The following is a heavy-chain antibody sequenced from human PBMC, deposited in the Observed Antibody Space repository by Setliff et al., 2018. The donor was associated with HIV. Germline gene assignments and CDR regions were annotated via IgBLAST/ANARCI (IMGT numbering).Heavy chain of an antibody. V-gene: IGHV1-18*01. CDR2: ISGYNGDT. CDR1: GYTFTSYG. D-gene: IGHD2-15*01. Sequence: ASVKVSCKASGYTFTSYGISWLRQAPVQGLEWMGWISGYNGDTHSTQKFQGRVTISADESTNTAFMELGSLRSDDTAVYYCATDPKKGGYYYYYMDVWGKGTTVTVSS. CDR3: ATDPKKGGYYYYYMDV. J-gene: IGHJ6*03.